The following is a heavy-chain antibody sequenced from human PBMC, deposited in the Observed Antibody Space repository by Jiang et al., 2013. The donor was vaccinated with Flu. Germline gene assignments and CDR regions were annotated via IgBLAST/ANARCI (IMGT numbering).Heavy chain of an antibody. J-gene: IGHJ6*02. D-gene: IGHD1-26*01. CDR2: NSI. V-gene: IGHV3-21*01. Sequence: NSIYNANSVKGRFTISRDNAKNSLYLQMSSLRVEDTAVYYCAREGSGPFYGMDVWGQGTTVIVSS. CDR3: AREGSGPFYGMDV.